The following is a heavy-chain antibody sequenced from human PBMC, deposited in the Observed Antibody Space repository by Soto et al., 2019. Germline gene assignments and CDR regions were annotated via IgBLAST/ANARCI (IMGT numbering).Heavy chain of an antibody. CDR3: ARLCSDSSLSAFDI. J-gene: IGHJ3*02. D-gene: IGHD6-6*01. Sequence: PGGSRTLSCAASGFTFCSYSMNWVRQAPGKGLEWVSYISSSSSTIYYADSVKGRFTISRDNAKNSLYLQMNSLRAEDTAVYYCARLCSDSSLSAFDIWGQGTMVTVSS. CDR1: GFTFCSYS. CDR2: ISSSSSTI. V-gene: IGHV3-48*01.